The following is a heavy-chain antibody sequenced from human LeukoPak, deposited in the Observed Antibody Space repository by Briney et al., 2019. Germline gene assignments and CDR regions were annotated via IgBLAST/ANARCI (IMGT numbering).Heavy chain of an antibody. V-gene: IGHV3-15*01. CDR3: TTRRQDGW. Sequence: GGSLRLSCVASGFTFTEAWMSWVRQAPGKGLEWVGRIKSKIDGGTIDYAAPVKGRFTISRDDSRNTLFLQMDSLKTEDTAMYSCTTRRQDGWWGQGTLVTVSS. D-gene: IGHD2-15*01. J-gene: IGHJ4*02. CDR2: IKSKIDGGTI. CDR1: GFTFTEAW.